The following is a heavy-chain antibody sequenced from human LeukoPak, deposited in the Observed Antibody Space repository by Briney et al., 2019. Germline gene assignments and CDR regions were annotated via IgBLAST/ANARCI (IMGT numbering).Heavy chain of an antibody. CDR1: GGSFSGYY. V-gene: IGHV4-34*01. D-gene: IGHD3-10*01. CDR2: INHSGST. J-gene: IGHJ4*02. CDR3: ARHSGHLPGYGSGNLFDY. Sequence: SETLSLTCAVYGGSFSGYYWSWIRQPPGKGLEWIGEINHSGSTNYNPSLKSRVTISVDTSKNQFSLKLSSVTAADTAVYYCARHSGHLPGYGSGNLFDYWGQGTLVTVSS.